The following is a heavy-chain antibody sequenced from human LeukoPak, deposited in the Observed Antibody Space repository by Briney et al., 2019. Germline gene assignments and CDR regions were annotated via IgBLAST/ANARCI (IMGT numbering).Heavy chain of an antibody. D-gene: IGHD1-26*01. CDR1: GASVSSYY. V-gene: IGHV4-59*08. CDR2: IYYSGST. Sequence: SETLSLTCTVSGASVSSYYWSWIRQPPGKGLEWIGYIYYSGSTNYNPSLKSRVTISVDTSKNQFSLKSSSVTAPEPAVYYCASHTRRGELPQINYYYYMDVWGKGTTVTVSS. J-gene: IGHJ6*03. CDR3: ASHTRRGELPQINYYYYMDV.